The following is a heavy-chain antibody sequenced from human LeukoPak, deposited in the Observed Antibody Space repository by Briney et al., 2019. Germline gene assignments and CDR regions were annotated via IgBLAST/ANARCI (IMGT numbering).Heavy chain of an antibody. CDR3: AKYGNSGWVIDN. J-gene: IGHJ4*02. CDR2: IYYTGAA. CDR1: GGSIGSNY. D-gene: IGHD6-19*01. V-gene: IGHV4-59*08. Sequence: SETLSLTCTVSGGSIGSNYWTWIRQPPGKGLEYIGYIYYTGAANYNPSLKSRVTISVDTSKNQFSLKMTSVTAADTAVYFCAKYGNSGWVIDNWGQGTLVTVSS.